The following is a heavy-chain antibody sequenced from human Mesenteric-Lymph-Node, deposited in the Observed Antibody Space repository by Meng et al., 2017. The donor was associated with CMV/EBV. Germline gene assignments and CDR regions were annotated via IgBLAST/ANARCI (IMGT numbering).Heavy chain of an antibody. Sequence: GGSLRLSCAASGFTFSSYAMHWVRQAPGKGLEWVAVISYDGSNKYYADSVKGRFTISRDNSKNTLYLQMNSLRAEDTAVYYCANINTAWGQGTLVTVSS. CDR3: ANINTA. J-gene: IGHJ4*02. CDR2: ISYDGSNK. V-gene: IGHV3-30*04. CDR1: GFTFSSYA. D-gene: IGHD4-17*01.